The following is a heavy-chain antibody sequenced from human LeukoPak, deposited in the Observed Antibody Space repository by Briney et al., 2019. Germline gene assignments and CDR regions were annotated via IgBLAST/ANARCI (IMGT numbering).Heavy chain of an antibody. Sequence: GGSLRLSCAASGFTFSDYEMNWVSQAPGKGLEWVSYISSSGSTIFYADSMKGRFTTSRDNAKNSLYLQMKSLRAEDTAVYYCARLGYCSAGSCYSLDYWGQGTLVTVS. CDR1: GFTFSDYE. CDR2: ISSSGSTI. V-gene: IGHV3-48*03. CDR3: ARLGYCSAGSCYSLDY. J-gene: IGHJ4*02. D-gene: IGHD2-15*01.